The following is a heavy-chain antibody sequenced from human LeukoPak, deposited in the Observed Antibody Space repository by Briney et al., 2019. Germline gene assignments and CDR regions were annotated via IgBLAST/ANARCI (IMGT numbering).Heavy chain of an antibody. D-gene: IGHD6-13*01. Sequence: GGSLRLSCAASGFTFSSYSMNWVRQAPGKGLEWVSYISSSSSTIYYAESVKGRFTISRDNSKNTLYLQMNSLRVEDTAVYYCAKGDTNNWYPYYFDYWGQGTLVTVSS. V-gene: IGHV3-48*01. CDR1: GFTFSSYS. J-gene: IGHJ4*02. CDR2: ISSSSSTI. CDR3: AKGDTNNWYPYYFDY.